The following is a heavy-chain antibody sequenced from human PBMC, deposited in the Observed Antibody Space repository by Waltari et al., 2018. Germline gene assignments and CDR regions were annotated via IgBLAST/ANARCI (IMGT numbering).Heavy chain of an antibody. CDR1: GFTVSSNS. J-gene: IGHJ4*02. Sequence: EVQLVETGGGLIQPGGSLRLSCAAPGFTVSSNSMTWVRQAPGKGLEWVSVIYSGGSTYYADSVKGRFTISRDNSKNTLYLQMNSLRAEDTAVYYCARAVRYSSGWYLGYWGQGTLVTVSS. D-gene: IGHD6-19*01. CDR2: IYSGGST. CDR3: ARAVRYSSGWYLGY. V-gene: IGHV3-53*02.